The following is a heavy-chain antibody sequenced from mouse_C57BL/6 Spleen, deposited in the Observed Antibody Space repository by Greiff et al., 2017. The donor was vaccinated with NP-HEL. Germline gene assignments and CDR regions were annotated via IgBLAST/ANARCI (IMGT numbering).Heavy chain of an antibody. D-gene: IGHD3-2*02. J-gene: IGHJ3*01. CDR1: GYTFTSYW. V-gene: IGHV1-61*01. CDR3: ASSQLRLQFAY. CDR2: IYPSDSET. Sequence: VQLQQPGAELVRPGSSVKLSCKASGYTFTSYWMDWVKQRPGQGLEWIGNIYPSDSETHYNQKFKDKATLTVDKSSSTAYMQLSSLTSEYSAVYDCASSQLRLQFAYWGQGTLVTVSA.